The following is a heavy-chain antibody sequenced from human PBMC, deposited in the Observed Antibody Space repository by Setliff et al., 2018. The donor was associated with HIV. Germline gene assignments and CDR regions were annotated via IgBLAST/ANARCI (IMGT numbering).Heavy chain of an antibody. J-gene: IGHJ6*02. CDR1: GFTFSSYA. CDR3: ARDNSGLMWSGGYYYSMDV. Sequence: PGGSLRLSCAASGFTFSSYAMHWVRQAPGKGLEWVAVISYDGSNKYYADSVKGRFTISRDNSKNTLYLQMNSLRVEDTAVYYCARDNSGLMWSGGYYYSMDVWGQGTTVTVSS. CDR2: ISYDGSNK. V-gene: IGHV3-30*07. D-gene: IGHD2-21*01.